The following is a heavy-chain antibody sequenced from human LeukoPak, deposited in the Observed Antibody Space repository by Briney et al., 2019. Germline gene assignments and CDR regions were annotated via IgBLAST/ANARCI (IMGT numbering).Heavy chain of an antibody. CDR2: INYRGTT. CDR1: GRSTSSNYHY. D-gene: IGHD4-11*01. CDR3: ASQPTTEIGIDY. V-gene: IGHV4-39*02. J-gene: IGHJ4*02. Sequence: SETLSLTCTVSGRSTSSNYHYWGWIRQPPGKGLEWIGSINYRGTTYYNPSLRSRVTIFIDTSKNHFSLRLTSVTATDTAVYFCASQPTTEIGIDYWGQGTLVTVSS.